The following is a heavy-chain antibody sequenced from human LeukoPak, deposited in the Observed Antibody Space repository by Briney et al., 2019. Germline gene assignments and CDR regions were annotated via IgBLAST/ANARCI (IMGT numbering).Heavy chain of an antibody. CDR2: ISERGGST. CDR3: AKRGIVIRGILVIGYHQEAYHYDY. CDR1: GFTFSSYA. Sequence: GGSLRLSCAASGFTFSSYAMSWVRQAPGKGLEWVSYISERGGSTTYADSVKGRFTISRDTSLNTLYLQMSSLRAEDTAVYFCAKRGIVIRGILVIGYHQEAYHYDYWGQGVLVTVSS. V-gene: IGHV3-23*01. J-gene: IGHJ4*02. D-gene: IGHD3-10*01.